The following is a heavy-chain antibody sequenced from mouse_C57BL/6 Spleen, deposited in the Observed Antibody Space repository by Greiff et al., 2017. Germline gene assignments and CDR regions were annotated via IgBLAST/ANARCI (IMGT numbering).Heavy chain of an antibody. D-gene: IGHD2-4*01. CDR2: ISNGGGST. CDR3: ARHGGYYDYDLAWFAY. J-gene: IGHJ3*01. Sequence: EVQVVESGGGLVQPGGSLKLSCAASGFTFSDYYMYWVRQTPEKRLEWVAYISNGGGSTYYPDTVKGRFTISRDNAKNTLYLQMSRLKSEDTAMYYCARHGGYYDYDLAWFAYWGQGTLVTVSA. CDR1: GFTFSDYY. V-gene: IGHV5-12*01.